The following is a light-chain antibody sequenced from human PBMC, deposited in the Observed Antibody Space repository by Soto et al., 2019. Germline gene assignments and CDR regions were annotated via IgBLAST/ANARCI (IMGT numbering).Light chain of an antibody. J-gene: IGKJ4*01. Sequence: AIQLTQSPSSLSASVGDRVTITCRASQGISSALAWYQQKPGKAPKLLIYDASSLESGVPSRFSGIGSGTDFTLTISSLQPEDFATYYCQQFNSYQFFGGGTKVDIK. CDR3: QQFNSYQF. V-gene: IGKV1-13*02. CDR2: DAS. CDR1: QGISSA.